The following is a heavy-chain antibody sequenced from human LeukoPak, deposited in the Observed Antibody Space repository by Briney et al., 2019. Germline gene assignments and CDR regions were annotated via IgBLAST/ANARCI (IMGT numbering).Heavy chain of an antibody. J-gene: IGHJ4*02. CDR2: MCYSGAT. V-gene: IGHV4-39*07. Sequence: SETLSLTCTVSGDSISSNNCFWGWIRQPPGKGLEWIGSMCYSGATYYNPPLKSRVTMSVDTSKKQFSLKLSSVTAADTAVYYCVKDRGNHTTDYWGQGTLVIVSS. CDR3: VKDRGNHTTDY. CDR1: GDSISSNNCF. D-gene: IGHD1-14*01.